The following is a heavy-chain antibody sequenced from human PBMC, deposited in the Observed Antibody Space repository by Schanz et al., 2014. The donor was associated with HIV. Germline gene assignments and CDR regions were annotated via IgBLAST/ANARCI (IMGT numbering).Heavy chain of an antibody. J-gene: IGHJ4*02. CDR1: GFTFRDFA. V-gene: IGHV3-23*01. CDR2: ISGSGDST. D-gene: IGHD1-26*01. CDR3: AKRNQGYSGYFDY. Sequence: EVQLLESGGGLVQPGGSLRVSCVASGFTFRDFAMIWVRQAPGKGLEWVSAISGSGDSTFYTSSVKGRFTISRDNSKDMLFLQMTNLRADDTATYFCAKRNQGYSGYFDYWGQGTLVTVSS.